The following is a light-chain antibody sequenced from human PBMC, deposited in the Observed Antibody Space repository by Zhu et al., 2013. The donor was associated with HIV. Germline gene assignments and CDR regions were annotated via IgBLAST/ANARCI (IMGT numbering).Light chain of an antibody. CDR3: QQRSNWPQLS. V-gene: IGKV3-11*02. CDR1: QSVGNY. J-gene: IGKJ4*01. Sequence: EVVLTQFPATLSLSPGETAALSCRTSQSVGNYLLWYQQKPGQAPRLLMYETSTRAAGIPARFSGSGSVRDFTLTITGLEPEDFAVYYCQQRSNWPQLSFGGGTKVEFK. CDR2: ETS.